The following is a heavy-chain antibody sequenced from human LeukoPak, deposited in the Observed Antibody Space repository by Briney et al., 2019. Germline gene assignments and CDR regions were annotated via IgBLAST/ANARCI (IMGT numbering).Heavy chain of an antibody. V-gene: IGHV4-38-2*02. Sequence: SETLSLTCTVSGYSISSGYFWGWIRQPPGKGLECIGTIYHSGSTYYNPSLKSRVTISVDTSKNQFSLKLNSVTAADTAVYYCARDRGYSYGSYYYYYMDVWGKGTTVTVSS. CDR3: ARDRGYSYGSYYYYYMDV. CDR1: GYSISSGYF. CDR2: IYHSGST. J-gene: IGHJ6*03. D-gene: IGHD5-18*01.